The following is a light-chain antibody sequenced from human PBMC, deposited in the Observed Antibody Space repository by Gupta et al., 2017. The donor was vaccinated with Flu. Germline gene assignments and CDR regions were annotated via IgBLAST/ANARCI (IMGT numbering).Light chain of an antibody. CDR1: SRDIGRYNR. V-gene: IGLV2-18*02. J-gene: IGLJ2*01. Sequence: SVTISCTGTSRDIGRYNRVSWYQQAPGTAPKLLIYDVTDRPSGVPDRFSASKSANTASLTISGLQTEDEADYYCTSPTPSNNLLFGGGTKLTVL. CDR3: TSPTPSNNLL. CDR2: DVT.